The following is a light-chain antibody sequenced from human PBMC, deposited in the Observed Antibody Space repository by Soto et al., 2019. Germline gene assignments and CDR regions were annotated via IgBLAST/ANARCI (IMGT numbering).Light chain of an antibody. J-gene: IGLJ7*01. CDR2: EVS. CDR3: CSYAGSSTHAV. V-gene: IGLV2-23*02. Sequence: QSVLTQPASVSGSPGQSITISCTGTSSDVGSYNLFSWYQQHPGKDPKLMIYEVSKRPSGVSNRFSGSKSGNTASLTISGLQADDEADYYCCSYAGSSTHAVFGGGTQLTVL. CDR1: SSDVGSYNL.